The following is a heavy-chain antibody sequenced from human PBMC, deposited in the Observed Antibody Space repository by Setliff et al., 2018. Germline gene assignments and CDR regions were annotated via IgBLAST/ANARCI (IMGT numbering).Heavy chain of an antibody. J-gene: IGHJ6*03. CDR2: INTNTGNP. CDR1: GYTFTIYA. Sequence: ASVKVSCKASGYTFTIYAMGWMRQAPGQGLEWMGWINTNTGNPSYAQGFTGRFVFSLDTSVSTAYLQINSLEAEDSAVYYCGRASRFGTIVYRGDYYMDVWGKGTTVTVSS. D-gene: IGHD3-10*01. V-gene: IGHV7-4-1*02. CDR3: GRASRFGTIVYRGDYYMDV.